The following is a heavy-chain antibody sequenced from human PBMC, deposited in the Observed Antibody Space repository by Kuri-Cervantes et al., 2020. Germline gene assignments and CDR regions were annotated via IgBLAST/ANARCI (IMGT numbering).Heavy chain of an antibody. V-gene: IGHV4-30-4*01. J-gene: IGHJ4*02. CDR3: ARGIPLLRYFDWLSYFDY. CDR2: IYYSGST. Sequence: LRLSCTVSGGSISSGDYYWSWIRQPPGKGLEWIGYIYYSGSTYYNPSLKSRVTISVDTSKNQFSLKLSSVTAADTAVYYCARGIPLLRYFDWLSYFDYWGQGTLVTVSS. CDR1: GGSISSGDYY. D-gene: IGHD3-9*01.